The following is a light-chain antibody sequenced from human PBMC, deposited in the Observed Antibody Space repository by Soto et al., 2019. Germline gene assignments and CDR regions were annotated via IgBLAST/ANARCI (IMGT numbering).Light chain of an antibody. V-gene: IGKV3-11*01. J-gene: IGKJ5*01. CDR2: DAS. CDR3: QQRISWPPT. Sequence: EIVLTQSPATLSLSPGERATVSCRASQSVSIHLAWYQQKPGQAPRLLIYDASNRATGIPARFSGSGSGADFTLTISSLEPEDFAVYYCQQRISWPPTFGQGTRLEIK. CDR1: QSVSIH.